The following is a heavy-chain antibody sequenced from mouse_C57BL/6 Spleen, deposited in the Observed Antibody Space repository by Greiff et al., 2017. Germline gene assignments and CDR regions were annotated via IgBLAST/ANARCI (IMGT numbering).Heavy chain of an antibody. D-gene: IGHD1-1*01. CDR3: ANDGSSFYYFDY. Sequence: VQLQQPGAELVKPGASVKLSCKASGYTFTSYWMHWVKQRPGQGLEWIGMIHPNSGSTNYNEKFKSKATLTVDKSSSTAYMQLSSLTSEDSAVYDCANDGSSFYYFDYWGQGTTLTVSS. V-gene: IGHV1-64*01. CDR2: IHPNSGST. J-gene: IGHJ2*01. CDR1: GYTFTSYW.